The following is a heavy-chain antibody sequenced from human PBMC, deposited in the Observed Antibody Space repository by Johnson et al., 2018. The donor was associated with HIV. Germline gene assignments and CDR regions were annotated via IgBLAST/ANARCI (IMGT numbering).Heavy chain of an antibody. CDR3: ARGPHEVVVVAATSAFDI. CDR2: INQDGREK. J-gene: IGHJ3*02. Sequence: VQLVESGGGVVQPGRSLRLSCVASGFSFSSFAMHWVRQAPGKGLQWVANINQDGREKYYVDSVKGRFTISRDNAKNSLYLQMNSLRAEDTAVYYCARGPHEVVVVAATSAFDIWGQGTMVTVSS. V-gene: IGHV3-7*01. CDR1: GFSFSSFA. D-gene: IGHD2-15*01.